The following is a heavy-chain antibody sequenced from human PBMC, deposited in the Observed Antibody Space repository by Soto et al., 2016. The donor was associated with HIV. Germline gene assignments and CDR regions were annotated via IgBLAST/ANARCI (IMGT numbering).Heavy chain of an antibody. CDR1: GYTFTAYY. D-gene: IGHD1-26*01. CDR3: ARGLVGAYTAGRAFDI. J-gene: IGHJ3*02. V-gene: IGHV1-2*02. Sequence: QVQLVQSGAEVKKPGASVKVSCKSSGYTFTAYYMHWVRQAPGQGLEWMGWINPNSGGTNYAQKFQGRVTMTRDTSISTAYMELSRLRSDDTAVYYCARGLVGAYTAGRAFDIWGQGTMVTVSS. CDR2: INPNSGGT.